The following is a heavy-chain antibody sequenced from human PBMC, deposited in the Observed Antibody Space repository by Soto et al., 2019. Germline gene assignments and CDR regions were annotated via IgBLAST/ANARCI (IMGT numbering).Heavy chain of an antibody. Sequence: LRLPCATSGFTFSNFDMHWVRQVPGKGLEWVSAIGAARDPYYLGSVKGRFTISRENAKNSVYLQMNDLRAGDSAVYYCARAYTGRLPRRADYYYAMDVWGQGTTVTVSS. CDR3: ARAYTGRLPRRADYYYAMDV. J-gene: IGHJ6*02. CDR1: GFTFSNFD. D-gene: IGHD2-2*02. CDR2: IGAARDP. V-gene: IGHV3-13*05.